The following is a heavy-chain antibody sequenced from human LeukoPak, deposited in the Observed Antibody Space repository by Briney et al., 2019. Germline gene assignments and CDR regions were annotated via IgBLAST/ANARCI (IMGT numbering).Heavy chain of an antibody. V-gene: IGHV1-2*02. D-gene: IGHD3-9*01. Sequence: ASVKVSCKASGYTFTGYYMHWVRPPPGQGLEWMGWINPNHGDTKYAQKFQDRVSMTRDTSISTAYMHLSRLRSADTAVYYCARSPHILTGENFDYWGQGTLITVSS. J-gene: IGHJ4*02. CDR2: INPNHGDT. CDR3: ARSPHILTGENFDY. CDR1: GYTFTGYY.